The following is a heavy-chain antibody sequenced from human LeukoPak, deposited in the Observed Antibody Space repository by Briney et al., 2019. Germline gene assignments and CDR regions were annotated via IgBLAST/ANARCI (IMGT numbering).Heavy chain of an antibody. Sequence: GGSLRLSCVVSGLPFSDFYMNWIRQAPGKGLEWISYVSSSSSYTDYAESVKGRFTISRDNAKSALYLEMSDLRVEDTAVYYCAAGTAADYWGQGTLVIVSS. CDR3: AAGTAADY. D-gene: IGHD6-13*01. CDR2: VSSSSSYT. CDR1: GLPFSDFY. V-gene: IGHV3-11*03. J-gene: IGHJ4*02.